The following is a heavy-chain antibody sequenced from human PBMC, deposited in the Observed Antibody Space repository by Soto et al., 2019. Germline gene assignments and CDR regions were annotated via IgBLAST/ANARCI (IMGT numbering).Heavy chain of an antibody. D-gene: IGHD5-12*01. CDR1: GFTFSSFG. CDR2: ASYDGSYK. CDR3: AKERSVVATTPDFDY. V-gene: IGHV3-30*18. Sequence: RGSLRLSCAASGFTFSSFGMHWVRQAPGKGLEWVAVASYDGSYKYYADSVKGRFTISRDNSKNTLYLQMNSLRAEDTAVYYCAKERSVVATTPDFDYWGQGTLVTVSS. J-gene: IGHJ4*02.